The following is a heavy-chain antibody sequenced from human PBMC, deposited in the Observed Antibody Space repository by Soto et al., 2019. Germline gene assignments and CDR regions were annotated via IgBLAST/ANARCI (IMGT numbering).Heavy chain of an antibody. D-gene: IGHD3-22*01. V-gene: IGHV4-31*03. CDR3: ARDRSGYFWLDY. J-gene: IGHJ4*02. Sequence: SETLSLTSPVSGGSISSGGYYWNWFRQHPGKGLEWIGYIYYSRSTYYSPSLKSRVTISIDTSKNQFSLKLNSVTAADTAVYYCARDRSGYFWLDYWGQGTLVTVS. CDR2: IYYSRST. CDR1: GGSISSGGYY.